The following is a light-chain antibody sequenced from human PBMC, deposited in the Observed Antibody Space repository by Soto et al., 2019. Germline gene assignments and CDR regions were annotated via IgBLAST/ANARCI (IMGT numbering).Light chain of an antibody. J-gene: IGKJ5*01. V-gene: IGKV3-15*01. CDR1: QSVSSD. CDR2: GTS. CDR3: QQRSNLPPIT. Sequence: EILMTQSPATLSVSPGERATLSCRASQSVSSDLAWYQQKPGQAPRLLIYGTSTRATGIPARFSGSGSGTEFTLTISSLQSEDFAVYYCQQRSNLPPITFGQGTRLEIK.